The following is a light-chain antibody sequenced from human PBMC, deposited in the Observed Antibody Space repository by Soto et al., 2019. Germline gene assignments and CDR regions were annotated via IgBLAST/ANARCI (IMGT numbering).Light chain of an antibody. Sequence: QSVLTQPPSASGTPGQRVTISCSGSSPNIGSNYVYWYQQLPGTAPKLLIYRNNQRPSGVPDRFSGSKSGTSASLAISGLRSEDEADYYCAAWDDSLSGYAVFGGGTQLTVL. J-gene: IGLJ7*01. CDR2: RNN. CDR3: AAWDDSLSGYAV. V-gene: IGLV1-47*01. CDR1: SPNIGSNY.